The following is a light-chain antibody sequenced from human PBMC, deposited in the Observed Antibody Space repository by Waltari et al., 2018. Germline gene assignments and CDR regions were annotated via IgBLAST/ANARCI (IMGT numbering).Light chain of an antibody. CDR1: NSNIGNNF. CDR3: AAWDGSLGGVI. V-gene: IGLV1-47*01. Sequence: QSVLSQPPSASGTPGQRVTISCSGSNSNIGNNFVYWYHQLPGTAPKLLIYRKNQRPSGVPDRVSGPKSGTSASLAISGLRSEDEADYYCAAWDGSLGGVIFGGGTKLTVL. CDR2: RKN. J-gene: IGLJ2*01.